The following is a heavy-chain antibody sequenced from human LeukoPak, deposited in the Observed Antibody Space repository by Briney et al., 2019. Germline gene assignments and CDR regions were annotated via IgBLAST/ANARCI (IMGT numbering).Heavy chain of an antibody. CDR1: GFTFSSYA. V-gene: IGHV3-53*01. J-gene: IGHJ4*02. CDR3: ARGGYSSSWYHFDY. D-gene: IGHD6-13*01. Sequence: GGSLSLSCAASGFTFSSYAMSWVRQAPGKGLEWVSVIYSGGTTNYADSVKGRFTISRDNSKNTLFLQMNSLRAEDTAVYYCARGGYSSSWYHFDYWGQGTLVTVSS. CDR2: IYSGGTT.